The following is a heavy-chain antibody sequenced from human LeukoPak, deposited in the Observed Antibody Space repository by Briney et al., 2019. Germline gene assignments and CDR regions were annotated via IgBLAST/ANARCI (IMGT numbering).Heavy chain of an antibody. V-gene: IGHV3-23*01. Sequence: PGGSLRLSCVASGFTFSSHAMTWVRQAPGKGLQWVSSIHENGGNTYYADSVKDRFSISRDNSKNTLYLQMNSLRAEDTAVYYCAKEFIRDYVSVYWGQGTLVTVSS. CDR1: GFTFSSHA. CDR3: AKEFIRDYVSVY. CDR2: IHENGGNT. D-gene: IGHD4-17*01. J-gene: IGHJ4*02.